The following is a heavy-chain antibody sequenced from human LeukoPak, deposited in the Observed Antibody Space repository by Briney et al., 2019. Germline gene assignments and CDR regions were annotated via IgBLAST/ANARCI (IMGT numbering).Heavy chain of an antibody. J-gene: IGHJ4*02. D-gene: IGHD1-1*01. CDR2: IWYDRGNK. V-gene: IGHV3-33*08. Sequence: GGSLRLSCTASGFTFSSYPMHWVRQAPGKGLEWVAVIWYDRGNKYYADSVKGRFTISRDNSKNTLYLQMNSLRAEDTAVYYCARGVSGLWIAFDYWGQGALVTVSS. CDR1: GFTFSSYP. CDR3: ARGVSGLWIAFDY.